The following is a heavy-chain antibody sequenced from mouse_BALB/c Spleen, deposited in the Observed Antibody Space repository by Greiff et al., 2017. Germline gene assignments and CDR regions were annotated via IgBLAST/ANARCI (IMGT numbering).Heavy chain of an antibody. CDR3: TRAAGYFDV. CDR1: GFTFSNYW. V-gene: IGHV6-6*02. J-gene: IGHJ1*01. Sequence: EVKVEESGGGLVQPGGSMKLSCVASGFTFSNYWMNWVRQSPEKGLEWVAEIRLKSNNYATHYAESVKGRFTISRDDSKSSVYLQMNNLRAEDTGIYYCTRAAGYFDVWGAGTTVTVSS. CDR2: IRLKSNNYAT.